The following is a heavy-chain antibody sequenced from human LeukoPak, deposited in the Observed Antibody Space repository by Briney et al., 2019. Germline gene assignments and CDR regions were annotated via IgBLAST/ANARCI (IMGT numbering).Heavy chain of an antibody. CDR2: ISGSGGIT. D-gene: IGHD3-22*01. CDR1: GFTFRSYA. Sequence: GGSLRLSCAASGFTFRSYAMSWVRQLPGKGLEWVSLISGSGGITYYADSVKGRFTITRDNSKNTLHLRMNSLRAEDTGVYYCAKDVHYYESSGSCDHWGQGTLVTVSS. CDR3: AKDVHYYESSGSCDH. V-gene: IGHV3-23*01. J-gene: IGHJ4*02.